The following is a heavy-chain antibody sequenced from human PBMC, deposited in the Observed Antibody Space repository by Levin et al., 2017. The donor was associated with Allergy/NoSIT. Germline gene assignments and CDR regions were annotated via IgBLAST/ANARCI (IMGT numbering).Heavy chain of an antibody. D-gene: IGHD3-22*01. CDR1: GFTFSDYA. CDR3: AKDLDYYDGSGYDS. Sequence: ETLSLTCAASGFTFSDYAMSWVRQAPGKGLEWVSSITSSGYITYLADSLKGRFTISRDNSRYTLFLEMSSLRDDDTAVYYCAKDLDYYDGSGYDSWGQGTLVTVSS. J-gene: IGHJ4*02. CDR2: ITSSGYIT. V-gene: IGHV3-23*01.